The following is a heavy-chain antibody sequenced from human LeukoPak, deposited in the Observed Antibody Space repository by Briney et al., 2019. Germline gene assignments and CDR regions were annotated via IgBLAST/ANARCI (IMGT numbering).Heavy chain of an antibody. V-gene: IGHV4-38-2*02. CDR3: AREGGGNSRDAFDI. Sequence: SETLSLTCNVSGYSISSGYYWGWIRQPPGKGLQWIGSIYHSGSTYYNPSLKSRVTISVDTSKNQFSLKLSSVTAADTAVYYCAREGGGNSRDAFDIWGRGTMVTVSS. CDR2: IYHSGST. J-gene: IGHJ3*02. CDR1: GYSISSGYY. D-gene: IGHD4-23*01.